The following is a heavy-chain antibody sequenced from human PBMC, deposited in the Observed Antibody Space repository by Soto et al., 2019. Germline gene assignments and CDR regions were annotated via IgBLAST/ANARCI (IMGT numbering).Heavy chain of an antibody. J-gene: IGHJ4*02. D-gene: IGHD4-17*01. Sequence: QVQLEESGGGVVQPGRSLRLSCEASGFTFNTYSMHWVRQPPGTGLEWLAAIWYDGTQKYYADSVKGRFIIPRDNSKKTLYLEMNSLRAEDTAVYYCARAGGTTVTGLWHFDSWGQGTLVTVSS. V-gene: IGHV3-33*01. CDR3: ARAGGTTVTGLWHFDS. CDR2: IWYDGTQK. CDR1: GFTFNTYS.